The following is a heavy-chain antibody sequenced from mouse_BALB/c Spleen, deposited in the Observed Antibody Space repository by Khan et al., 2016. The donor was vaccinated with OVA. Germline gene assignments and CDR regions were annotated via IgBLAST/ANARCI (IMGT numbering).Heavy chain of an antibody. V-gene: IGHV3-2*02. D-gene: IGHD2-3*01. CDR1: GYSITSDYA. Sequence: EVTLLESGPGLVKPSQSLSLTCTVTGYSITSDYAWNWIRQFPGNKLEWMGYISYSGSTNYNPALKSRISITRDTSKNQFFLQLNSVTTEDTATYYCARDGSRYNYAMDYWGQGTSVTVSS. J-gene: IGHJ4*01. CDR3: ARDGSRYNYAMDY. CDR2: ISYSGST.